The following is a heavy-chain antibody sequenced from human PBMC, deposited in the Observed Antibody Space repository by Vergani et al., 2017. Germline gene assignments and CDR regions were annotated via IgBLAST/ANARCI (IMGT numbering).Heavy chain of an antibody. J-gene: IGHJ6*02. V-gene: IGHV3-48*01. CDR1: GFTFSSYS. CDR3: ARFPLTTVATGHTDYYYGMDV. Sequence: EVHLVESGGGLVQPGGSLRLSCAASGFTFSSYSMNWVRQAPGKGLEWVSYISSSSSTIYYADSVKGRFTISRDNAKNSLYLQMNSLRAEDTAVYYCARFPLTTVATGHTDYYYGMDVWAKGPRSPSP. D-gene: IGHD4-17*01. CDR2: ISSSSSTI.